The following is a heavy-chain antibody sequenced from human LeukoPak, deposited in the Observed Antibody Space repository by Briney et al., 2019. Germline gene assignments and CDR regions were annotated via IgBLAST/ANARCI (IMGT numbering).Heavy chain of an antibody. CDR1: SGSINSGNYY. V-gene: IGHV4-61*02. J-gene: IGHJ5*02. CDR2: IYTTGST. CDR3: ARIGQCNNGICANWFDP. Sequence: SETPSLTCTVSSGSINSGNYYWSWIRQPAGKGLEWIGRIYTTGSTNYNPSLESRVTISLDTSKNQFSLKLNSVTAADTAEYYCARIGQCNNGICANWFDPWGQGTLVTVSS. D-gene: IGHD2-8*01.